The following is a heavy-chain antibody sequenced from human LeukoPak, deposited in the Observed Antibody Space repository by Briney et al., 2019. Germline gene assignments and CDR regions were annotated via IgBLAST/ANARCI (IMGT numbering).Heavy chain of an antibody. J-gene: IGHJ4*02. CDR1: GGSISSSFYY. V-gene: IGHV4-39*01. CDR2: IYYSGST. CDR3: ARHDVDSSGYYLYYFDY. D-gene: IGHD3-22*01. Sequence: SETLSLTCTVSGGSISSSFYYWGWIRQPPGKGLEWIGSIYYSGSTYYNPSLKSRVTISVDTSKNQFSLKLSSVTAADTAVYYCARHDVDSSGYYLYYFDYWGQGTLVTVSS.